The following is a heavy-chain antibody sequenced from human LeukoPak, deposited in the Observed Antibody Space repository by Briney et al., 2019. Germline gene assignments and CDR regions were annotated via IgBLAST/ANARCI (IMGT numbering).Heavy chain of an antibody. Sequence: GGSLRLSCAASGFTFSSYAMYWVRQAPGKGLEWVAVISYDGSNKYYADSVKGRFTISRDNSKNTLYLQMNRLRTEDTAVYYCATPLDYFDGSGYHQGGDWGQGTLVTVSS. D-gene: IGHD3-22*01. CDR3: ATPLDYFDGSGYHQGGD. CDR1: GFTFSSYA. CDR2: ISYDGSNK. V-gene: IGHV3-30-3*01. J-gene: IGHJ4*02.